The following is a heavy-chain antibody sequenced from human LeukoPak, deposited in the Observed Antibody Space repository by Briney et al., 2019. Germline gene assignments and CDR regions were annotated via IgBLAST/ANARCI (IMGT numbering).Heavy chain of an antibody. CDR2: IYPGDSDT. J-gene: IGHJ3*02. CDR1: GYSFTSYW. V-gene: IGHV5-51*01. Sequence: GESLKISCKDSGYSFTSYWIGWVRQMPGKGLEWMGIIYPGDSDTRYSPSFQGQVTISADKSINTAYLQWSSLKAPDTAMYYCARSRAPGAADAFDIWGQGTMVTVSP. D-gene: IGHD7-27*01. CDR3: ARSRAPGAADAFDI.